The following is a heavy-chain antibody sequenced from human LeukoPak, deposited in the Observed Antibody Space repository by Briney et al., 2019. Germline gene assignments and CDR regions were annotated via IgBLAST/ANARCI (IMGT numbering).Heavy chain of an antibody. V-gene: IGHV1-2*04. CDR1: GYTFTGYY. CDR2: INPNSGGT. J-gene: IGHJ3*02. CDR3: ATASYYYDTLDAFDI. D-gene: IGHD3-22*01. Sequence: ASVKVSCKASGYTFTGYYMHWVRQAPGQGLEWMGWINPNSGGTNYAQKFQGWVTMTRDTSISTAYMELSRLRSDDTAVYYCATASYYYDTLDAFDIWGQGTMVTVSS.